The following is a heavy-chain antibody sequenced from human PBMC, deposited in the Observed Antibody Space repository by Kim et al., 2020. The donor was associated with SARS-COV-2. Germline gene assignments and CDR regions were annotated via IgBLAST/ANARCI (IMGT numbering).Heavy chain of an antibody. Sequence: GGSLRLSCAASGFTFSSYAMHWVRQAPGKGLEWVAVISYDGSNNYNAASVKGRFTISRDNSKNTLYLQMNSLRAEDTAVYYCARDPGGYYDIGNGMDVWGQGTTVTVSS. V-gene: IGHV3-30-3*01. D-gene: IGHD3-9*01. CDR3: ARDPGGYYDIGNGMDV. CDR1: GFTFSSYA. CDR2: ISYDGSNN. J-gene: IGHJ6*02.